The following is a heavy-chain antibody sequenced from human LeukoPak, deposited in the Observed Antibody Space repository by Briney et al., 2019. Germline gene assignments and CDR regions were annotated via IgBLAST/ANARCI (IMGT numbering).Heavy chain of an antibody. CDR2: INHSGST. Sequence: PSETLSLTCAVYGASFSGYYWSWIRQPPGKGLEWIGEINHSGSTNYNPSLKSRVTISVDTSKNQFSLKLSSVTAADTAVYYCARALDYSNYLDYWGQGTLVTVSS. CDR1: GASFSGYY. V-gene: IGHV4-34*01. D-gene: IGHD4-11*01. CDR3: ARALDYSNYLDY. J-gene: IGHJ4*02.